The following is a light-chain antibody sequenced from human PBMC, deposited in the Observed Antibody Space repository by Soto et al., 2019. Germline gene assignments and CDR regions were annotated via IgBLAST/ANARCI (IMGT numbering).Light chain of an antibody. CDR2: DVT. Sequence: QSVLTQPASVSGSPGQSITISCTGTSSDVGGFNYVSWYQHHPGKAPKLMIYDVTNRPSGVSYRFSGSKSGNTASLTISGLQAEDDAAYYCSSYTSSSTYVFGTGTKLTVL. J-gene: IGLJ1*01. CDR1: SSDVGGFNY. CDR3: SSYTSSSTYV. V-gene: IGLV2-14*03.